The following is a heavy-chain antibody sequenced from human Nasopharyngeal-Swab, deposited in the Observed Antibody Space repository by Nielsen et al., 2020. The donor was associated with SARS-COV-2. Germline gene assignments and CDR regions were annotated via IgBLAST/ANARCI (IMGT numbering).Heavy chain of an antibody. CDR2: INESGGHT. D-gene: IGHD2/OR15-2a*01. V-gene: IGHV3-23*01. CDR3: AKQYVNA. CDR1: RSNFSNYA. J-gene: IGHJ4*02. Sequence: GESLTISCAASRSNFSNYATNWVRPDSGKGLDWVSSINESGGHTDHADSVKARFTVSRYNSKNTLYLQMNSLRAEDTPVYYCAKQYVNAWGQGTLVTVSP.